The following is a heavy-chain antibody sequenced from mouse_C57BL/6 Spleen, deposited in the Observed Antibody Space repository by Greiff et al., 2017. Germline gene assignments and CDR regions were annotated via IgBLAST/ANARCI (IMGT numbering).Heavy chain of an antibody. CDR2: ISDGGSYT. CDR1: GFTFSSYA. CDR3: ARDRDYSLYYYAMDY. D-gene: IGHD2-12*01. Sequence: EVKLMESGGGLVKPGGSLKLSCAASGFTFSSYAMSWVRQTPEKRLEWVATISDGGSYTYYPDNVKGRFTISRDNAKNNLYLQMSHLKSEDTAMYYCARDRDYSLYYYAMDYWGQGTSVTVSS. V-gene: IGHV5-4*01. J-gene: IGHJ4*01.